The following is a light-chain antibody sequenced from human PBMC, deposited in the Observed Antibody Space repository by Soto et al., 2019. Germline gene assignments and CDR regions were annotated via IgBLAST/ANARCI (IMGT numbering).Light chain of an antibody. CDR2: AAS. CDR3: QQLNSYPWT. CDR1: QGISSY. J-gene: IGKJ1*01. Sequence: DIQLTQSPSFLSASVGDRVTLTCRASQGISSYLAWYQQKPGKAPKLLIYAASTLQSGVPSRFSGSGSGTDFTLTISSLQPEDFATYYCQQLNSYPWTFGQGTKVEIK. V-gene: IGKV1-9*01.